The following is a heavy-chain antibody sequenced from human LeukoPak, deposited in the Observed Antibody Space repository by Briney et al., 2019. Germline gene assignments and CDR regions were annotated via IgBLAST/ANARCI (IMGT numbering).Heavy chain of an antibody. CDR3: AGPRELFFDY. CDR2: IYTSGST. V-gene: IGHV4-61*02. CDR1: GGSISSGSYY. D-gene: IGHD1-26*01. Sequence: PSQTLSLTCTVSGGSISSGSYYWSWIRQPAGKGLEWIGRIYTSGSTDYNPSLKSRVTISVDTSKDRFSLKLSSVTAADTAVYYCAGPRELFFDYWGQGTLVTVSS. J-gene: IGHJ4*02.